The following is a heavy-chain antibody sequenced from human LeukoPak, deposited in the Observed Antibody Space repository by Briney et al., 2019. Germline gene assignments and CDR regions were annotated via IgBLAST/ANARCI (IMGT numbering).Heavy chain of an antibody. V-gene: IGHV3-23*01. CDR2: IRGSGGST. J-gene: IGHJ4*02. CDR3: ASHVSYDILTGYSRHFDY. Sequence: PGGSLRLSCAASGFTFSRYAMSWVRQAPGGGLEWLSPIRGSGGSTYYADSGKGRFTISRDNSKSTLYLQMNSLRAEDTAVYYCASHVSYDILTGYSRHFDYWGQGTLVTVSS. CDR1: GFTFSRYA. D-gene: IGHD3-9*01.